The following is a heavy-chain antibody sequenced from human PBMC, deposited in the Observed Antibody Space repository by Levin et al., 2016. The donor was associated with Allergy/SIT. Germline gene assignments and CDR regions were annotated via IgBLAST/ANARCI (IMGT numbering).Heavy chain of an antibody. V-gene: IGHV3-21*01. D-gene: IGHD1-26*01. CDR2: ISSQSDFI. J-gene: IGHJ4*02. Sequence: GESLKISCAASRFSFSSFSMIWVRQAPGKGLEWVASISSQSDFIYYSDSVKGRFTISRDNARNSLYLQMDNLRVDDTAVYYCARRQLAVGATGDYWGQGTLVTVSS. CDR3: ARRQLAVGATGDY. CDR1: RFSFSSFS.